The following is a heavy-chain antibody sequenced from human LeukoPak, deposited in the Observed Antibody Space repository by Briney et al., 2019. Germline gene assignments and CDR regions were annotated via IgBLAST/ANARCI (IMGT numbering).Heavy chain of an antibody. D-gene: IGHD1/OR15-1a*01. V-gene: IGHV4-34*01. J-gene: IGHJ5*02. Sequence: SETLSFTCAVYGGSFSGYYWGWIRQPPGKGLEWIGEINHSGSTNDKPCPKSRVTISLHTSKQQFSPKRSSVSAAQTALYLSAGGIIAATTPGYFDPWGQGTLVTVSS. CDR1: GGSFSGYY. CDR3: AGGIIAATTPGYFDP. CDR2: INHSGST.